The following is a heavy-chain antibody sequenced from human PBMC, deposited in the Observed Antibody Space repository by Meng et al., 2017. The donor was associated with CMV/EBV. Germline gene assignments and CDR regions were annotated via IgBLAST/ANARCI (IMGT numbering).Heavy chain of an antibody. Sequence: SETLSLTCTVSGGSISSSSYYWGWIRQPPGKGLEWIGSIYNSGSTYYNPSLKSRVTISVDTSKNQFSLKLSSVTAADTAVYYCARLIRTYYDDSSGYERDYWGQGTLVTVSS. D-gene: IGHD3-22*01. J-gene: IGHJ4*02. CDR1: GGSISSSSYY. V-gene: IGHV4-39*01. CDR3: ARLIRTYYDDSSGYERDY. CDR2: IYNSGST.